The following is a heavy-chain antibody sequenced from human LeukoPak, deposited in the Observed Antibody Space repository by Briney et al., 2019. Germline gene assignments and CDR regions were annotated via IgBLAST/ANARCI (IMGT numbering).Heavy chain of an antibody. Sequence: GGSLRLSCAASGFTFSDHYMDWVRQAPGKGLEWVGRSRNKANSYTTEYAASVKGRFTIPRDYSKNSLLLQMNSLKTEDTAVYYCARASMRGSLYYFDYSGQGTLVTVSS. CDR3: ARASMRGSLYYFDY. D-gene: IGHD1-26*01. J-gene: IGHJ4*02. CDR2: SRNKANSYTT. CDR1: GFTFSDHY. V-gene: IGHV3-72*01.